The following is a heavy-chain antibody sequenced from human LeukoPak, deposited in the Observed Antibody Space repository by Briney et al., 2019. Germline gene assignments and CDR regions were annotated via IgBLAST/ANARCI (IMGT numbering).Heavy chain of an antibody. V-gene: IGHV3-23*01. D-gene: IGHD3-10*01. CDR3: AKDSYVSGRPLHTFDV. CDR1: GFTFSTFA. J-gene: IGHJ3*01. CDR2: ISGSGGNT. Sequence: GGSLRLSCAASGFTFSTFALSWVRQAPGRGLEWVSAISGSGGNTYYAESVKGQFTISRDNSQNTLFLQMNSLRVEDTAIYYCAKDSYVSGRPLHTFDVWGQGTMVTVSS.